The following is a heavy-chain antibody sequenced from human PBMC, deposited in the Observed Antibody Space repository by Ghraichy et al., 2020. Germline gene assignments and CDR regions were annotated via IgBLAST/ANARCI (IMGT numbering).Heavy chain of an antibody. CDR3: ARAIPKMLDAQWGVYYFDY. D-gene: IGHD3-10*01. CDR2: IYYSGTT. J-gene: IGHJ4*01. V-gene: IGHV4-61*01. CDR1: GGSVSSSSHY. Sequence: SETLSLTCTVSGGSVSSSSHYWSWIRQPSGKELEWLGYIYYSGTTRYDPSLRSRVSISIDTSNNQFFLSLNSVTAADTAVYYCARAIPKMLDAQWGVYYFDYWGQGALVTVSA.